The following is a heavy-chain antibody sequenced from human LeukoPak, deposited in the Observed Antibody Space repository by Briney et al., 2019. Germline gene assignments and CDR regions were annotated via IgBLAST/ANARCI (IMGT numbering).Heavy chain of an antibody. J-gene: IGHJ4*02. CDR3: AGYTLGYCSSTSCSRGGYYFDY. CDR1: SGSISSYH. V-gene: IGHV4-59*01. CDR2: IYYSGST. D-gene: IGHD2-2*03. Sequence: SETLSLTCTVSSGSISSYHWSWIRQPPGKGLEWIGYIYYSGSTNYNPSLKSRVTISVDTSKNQFSLKLSSVTAADTAVYYCAGYTLGYCSSTSCSRGGYYFDYWGQGTLVTVSS.